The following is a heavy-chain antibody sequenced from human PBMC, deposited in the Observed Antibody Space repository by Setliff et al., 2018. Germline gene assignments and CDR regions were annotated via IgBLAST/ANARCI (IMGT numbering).Heavy chain of an antibody. CDR1: GGSISSYY. CDR2: VYYTGDT. Sequence: PSETLSLTCTVSGGSISSYYWSWIRQPPGKELEWMAYVYYTGDTYYNPSLKSRISISIDTSKNQFSLKLSSVTAADTAVYFCARGYYNFLSGYYTPYYFDYWGQGTLVTV. V-gene: IGHV4-59*01. D-gene: IGHD3-3*01. J-gene: IGHJ4*02. CDR3: ARGYYNFLSGYYTPYYFDY.